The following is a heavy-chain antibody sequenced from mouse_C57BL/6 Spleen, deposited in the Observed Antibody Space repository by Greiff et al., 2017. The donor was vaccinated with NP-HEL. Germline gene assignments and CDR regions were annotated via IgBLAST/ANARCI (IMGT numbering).Heavy chain of an antibody. CDR2: IDPSDSYT. V-gene: IGHV1-69*01. D-gene: IGHD2-5*01. Sequence: QVQLQQPGAELVMPGASVKLSCKASGYTFTSYWMHWVKQRPGQGLEWIGEIDPSDSYTNYNQKFKGKSTLTVDKSSSTAYMQLSSLTSEDSAVYYCARGNYSNYVSYFDVWGTGTTVTVSS. CDR1: GYTFTSYW. CDR3: ARGNYSNYVSYFDV. J-gene: IGHJ1*03.